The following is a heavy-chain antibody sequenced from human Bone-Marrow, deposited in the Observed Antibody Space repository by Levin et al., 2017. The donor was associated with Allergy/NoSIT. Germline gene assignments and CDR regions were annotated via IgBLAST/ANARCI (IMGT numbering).Heavy chain of an antibody. V-gene: IGHV3-30*18. D-gene: IGHD4-17*01. Sequence: GGSLRLSCAASGFTFSYYAMHWVRQAPRKGLEWVAVISSDGSLDYYGHFVKGRFTISRDNSKNTLYLQLNSLRAEDTALYYCAKGPAPDCGDYLWTDYWGQGTLVTVSS. CDR3: AKGPAPDCGDYLWTDY. CDR1: GFTFSYYA. CDR2: ISSDGSLD. J-gene: IGHJ4*02.